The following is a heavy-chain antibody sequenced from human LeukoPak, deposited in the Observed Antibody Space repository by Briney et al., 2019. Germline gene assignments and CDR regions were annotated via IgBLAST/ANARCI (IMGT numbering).Heavy chain of an antibody. Sequence: GRSLRLSCAASGFTFDDYAMHWVRQAPGKGLEWVSGITWNSGNIGYADSVKGRFTISRDNAKNSLYLQMNSLRAEDTAVYYCARVSRDFYSNYYYYGMDVWGQGTTVTVSS. CDR2: ITWNSGNI. V-gene: IGHV3-9*01. J-gene: IGHJ6*02. CDR1: GFTFDDYA. D-gene: IGHD4-11*01. CDR3: ARVSRDFYSNYYYYGMDV.